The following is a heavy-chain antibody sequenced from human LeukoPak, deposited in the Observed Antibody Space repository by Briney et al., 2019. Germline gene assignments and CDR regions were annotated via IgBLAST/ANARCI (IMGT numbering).Heavy chain of an antibody. V-gene: IGHV4-59*08. CDR3: ARGLRALADV. J-gene: IGHJ6*02. CDR2: IYYSGST. D-gene: IGHD4-17*01. CDR1: GGSISSYY. Sequence: PSETLSLTCTVSGGSISSYYWSWIRQPPGKGLEWIGYIYYSGSTNYNPSLKSRVTISVDTSKNQFSLKLSSVTAADTAVYYCARGLRALADVWGQGTTVTVSS.